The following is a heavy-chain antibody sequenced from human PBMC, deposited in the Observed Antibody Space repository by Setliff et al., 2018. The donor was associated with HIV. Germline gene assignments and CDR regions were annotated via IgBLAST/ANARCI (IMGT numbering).Heavy chain of an antibody. J-gene: IGHJ4*02. CDR1: GGSISEYY. Sequence: SETLSLTCTVSGGSISEYYWSWIRQPPGKGLEWIGYIDYSGSTNYNPSLKSRVTISVDRSKNQFSLNLSSVTAADTALYYCASLFHDTSAPWLYYFDYWGQGTLVTVSS. CDR3: ASLFHDTSAPWLYYFDY. D-gene: IGHD3-22*01. CDR2: IDYSGST. V-gene: IGHV4-59*08.